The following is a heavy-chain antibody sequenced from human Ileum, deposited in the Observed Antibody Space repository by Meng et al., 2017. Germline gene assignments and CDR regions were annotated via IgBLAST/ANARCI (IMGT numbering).Heavy chain of an antibody. Sequence: ETLSLTCAASGFTVSSNYMNWVRQAPGKGLEWVSVVNHDSTTFYADSAKGRFTISRDEYKNTVYLQMNSLRAEDTAVYYCARDRGEGGCLDYWGQGTLVTVSS. V-gene: IGHV3-53*01. D-gene: IGHD3-16*01. CDR3: ARDRGEGGCLDY. CDR2: VNHDSTT. J-gene: IGHJ4*02. CDR1: GFTVSSNY.